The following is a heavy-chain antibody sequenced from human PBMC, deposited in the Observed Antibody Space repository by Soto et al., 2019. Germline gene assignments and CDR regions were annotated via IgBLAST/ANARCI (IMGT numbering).Heavy chain of an antibody. CDR3: ARGTSWQLPFDY. D-gene: IGHD6-13*01. CDR1: SDSISSYY. Sequence: QVQLQESGPGLVKPSETLSLTCTVSSDSISSYYWSWIRQPPGKRLEWIGYISYSGSTDYNPSLQSRVTISGDTSKNHFSLKVSSVTAADTAVYYCARGTSWQLPFDYWGQGTLVTVSS. J-gene: IGHJ4*02. CDR2: ISYSGST. V-gene: IGHV4-59*01.